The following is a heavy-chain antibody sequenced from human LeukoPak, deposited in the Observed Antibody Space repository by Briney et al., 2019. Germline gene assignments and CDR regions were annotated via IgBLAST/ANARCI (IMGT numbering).Heavy chain of an antibody. CDR3: ARSNPLLGYCSSTSCHDAFDI. CDR1: GGSISSYY. Sequence: SETLSLTCTVSGGSISSYYWSWIRQPAGSGLEWIGRFYTSGTTNYNPSLKSRVTMSVDTSKNQFSLKLSSVTAADTAVYYCARSNPLLGYCSSTSCHDAFDIWGQGTMVTVSS. CDR2: FYTSGTT. V-gene: IGHV4-4*07. D-gene: IGHD2-2*01. J-gene: IGHJ3*02.